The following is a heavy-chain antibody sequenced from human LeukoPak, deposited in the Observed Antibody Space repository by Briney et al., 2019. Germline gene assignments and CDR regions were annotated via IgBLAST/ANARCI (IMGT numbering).Heavy chain of an antibody. V-gene: IGHV3-23*01. CDR1: GFTFNSYA. D-gene: IGHD3-3*01. J-gene: IGHJ4*02. CDR2: ISGSGGST. CDR3: AKDGEGYYDFWSGYYGPFDY. Sequence: GGSLRLSCAASGFTFNSYAMTRVRQAPGKGLEWVSAISGSGGSTYYADSVKGRFTISRDNSKNTLYLQMNSLRAEDTAVYYCAKDGEGYYDFWSGYYGPFDYWGQGTLVTVSS.